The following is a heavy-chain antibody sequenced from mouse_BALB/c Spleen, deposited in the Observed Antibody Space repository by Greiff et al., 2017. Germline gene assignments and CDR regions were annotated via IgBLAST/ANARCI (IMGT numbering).Heavy chain of an antibody. Sequence: VKLMESGPGLVAPSQSLSITCTVSGFSLTSYGVHWVRQPPGKGLDWLGVIWAGGSTNYNSALMSRLSISKDNSKSQVFLKMNSLQTDDTAMYYCARAYYRYEGAMDYWGQGTSVTVSS. CDR3: ARAYYRYEGAMDY. V-gene: IGHV2-9*02. J-gene: IGHJ4*01. CDR1: GFSLTSYG. CDR2: IWAGGST. D-gene: IGHD2-14*01.